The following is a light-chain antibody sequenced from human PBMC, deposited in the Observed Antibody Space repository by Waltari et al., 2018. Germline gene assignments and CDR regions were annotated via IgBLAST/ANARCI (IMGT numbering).Light chain of an antibody. V-gene: IGLV3-25*03. Sequence: SYELTKPPPVSVSPGQTATITCSGDALPKQFDFWYQQKPGQDPVLVTYKDTERPSGIPDRFSGSTSGTTVTLTISGVQAEDEADYYCQSADSTSTHVVFGGGTKLTVL. CDR3: QSADSTSTHVV. CDR1: ALPKQF. J-gene: IGLJ2*01. CDR2: KDT.